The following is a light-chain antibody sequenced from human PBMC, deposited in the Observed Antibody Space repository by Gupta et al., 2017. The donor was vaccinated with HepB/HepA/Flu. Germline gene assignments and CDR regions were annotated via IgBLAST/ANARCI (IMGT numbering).Light chain of an antibody. CDR2: GAS. V-gene: IGKV3-20*01. J-gene: IGKJ2*03. CDR1: QSVSSTC. CDR3: QQYDSSPS. Sequence: EIVLTQSPGTLSLSPGERATLSCRASQSVSSTCLAWYQQKPGQAPRLLIYGASSRATGIPDRFSGSGSGTDFTRTISRLEPEDIAVYYCQQYDSSPSFGQGTKLEIK.